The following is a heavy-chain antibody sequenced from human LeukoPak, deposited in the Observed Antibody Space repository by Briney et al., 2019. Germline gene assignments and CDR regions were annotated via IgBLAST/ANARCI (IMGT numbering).Heavy chain of an antibody. CDR2: IYYSGST. CDR3: ARRERFACWFDP. CDR1: GGSISSSSYY. J-gene: IGHJ5*02. D-gene: IGHD3-10*01. Sequence: PSEILSLTCTVSGGSISSSSYYWGWIRQPPGKGLEWIGSIYYSGSTYYNPSLKSRVTISVDTSKNQFSLKLSSVTAADTAVYYCARRERFACWFDPWGQGTLVTVSS. V-gene: IGHV4-39*01.